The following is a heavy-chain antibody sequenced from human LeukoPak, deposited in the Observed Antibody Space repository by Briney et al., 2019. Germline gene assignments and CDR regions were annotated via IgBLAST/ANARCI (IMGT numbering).Heavy chain of an antibody. CDR3: AKDLYGDYAFDV. J-gene: IGHJ3*01. D-gene: IGHD4-17*01. Sequence: AGGSLRLSCAASGFTFSSYALSWVRQAPGKGLEWVSAISGSGASTYYADSVKGRFTTSRDNSKSTLYLQMNSLRAEDTAVYYCAKDLYGDYAFDVWGQGTMVTVSS. CDR2: ISGSGAST. V-gene: IGHV3-23*01. CDR1: GFTFSSYA.